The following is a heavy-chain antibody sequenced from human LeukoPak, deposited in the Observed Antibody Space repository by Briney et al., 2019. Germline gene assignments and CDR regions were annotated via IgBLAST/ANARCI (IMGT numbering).Heavy chain of an antibody. V-gene: IGHV4-38-2*01. CDR1: GYSISSGYY. CDR3: ARQGYSYGYVVNY. J-gene: IGHJ4*02. CDR2: IYHSGTT. Sequence: TSETLSLTCAVSGYSISSGYYWGWIRQPPGKGLEWIGSIYHSGTTYYHPSLESRVTISIDTSENQFSLNLNSVTAADTAVYYCARQGYSYGYVVNYWGQGTLVTVSS. D-gene: IGHD5-18*01.